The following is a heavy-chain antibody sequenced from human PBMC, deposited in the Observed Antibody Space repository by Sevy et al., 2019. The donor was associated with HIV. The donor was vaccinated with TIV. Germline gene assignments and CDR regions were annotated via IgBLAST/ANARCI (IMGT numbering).Heavy chain of an antibody. D-gene: IGHD3-22*01. CDR2: FDPEDGET. Sequence: ASVKVSCKVSGKTLSDLSMHWVRQAPGKGLEWMGSFDPEDGETLYAQNFRARVTMTEDTSTDTAYMELSSLRSEDTAVYYCATTKDYYDRSGDPFDYWGQGSLVTVSS. CDR3: ATTKDYYDRSGDPFDY. J-gene: IGHJ4*02. V-gene: IGHV1-24*01. CDR1: GKTLSDLS.